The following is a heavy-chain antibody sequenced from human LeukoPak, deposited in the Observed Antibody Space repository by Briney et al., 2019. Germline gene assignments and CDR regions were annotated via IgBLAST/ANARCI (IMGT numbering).Heavy chain of an antibody. J-gene: IGHJ2*01. CDR2: ITGSGGST. CDR3: AKDHGDSSSSRTFLWYFDL. CDR1: GFTFSSYA. Sequence: PGGYLRLSCAASGFTFSSYAMSWVRQAPGKGLEWVSAITGSGGSTYYADSVKGRFTISRDNSKNTLYLQMNSLRAEDTAVYYCAKDHGDSSSSRTFLWYFDLWGRGTLVTVSS. D-gene: IGHD6-6*01. V-gene: IGHV3-23*01.